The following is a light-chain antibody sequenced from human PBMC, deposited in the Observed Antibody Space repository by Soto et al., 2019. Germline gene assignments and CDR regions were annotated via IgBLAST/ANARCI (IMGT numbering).Light chain of an antibody. CDR3: QQYYTTPPWT. V-gene: IGKV4-1*01. Sequence: DIVMTQSPDSLAVSLGERATINCKSSQSILYNSNNKNYLAWYQLKPGQPPKLLIYWASTRESGVPDRFTGSGSGPDFTLTISSLQAEDVAVYYCQQYYTTPPWTFGLGTKVEIK. CDR1: QSILYNSNNKNY. CDR2: WAS. J-gene: IGKJ1*01.